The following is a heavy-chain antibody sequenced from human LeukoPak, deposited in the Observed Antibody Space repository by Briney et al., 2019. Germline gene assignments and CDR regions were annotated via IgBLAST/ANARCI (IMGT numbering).Heavy chain of an antibody. V-gene: IGHV4-59*12. J-gene: IGHJ4*02. CDR3: ARGNYDYFDS. D-gene: IGHD1-7*01. CDR2: IYYSGST. Sequence: NPSETLSLTCTVSGGSISSYYWSWIRQPPGKGLEWIGYIYYSGSTNYNPSLKSRVTISVDTSKNQFSLKLSSVTAADTAVYFCARGNYDYFDSWGQGTLVTVSS. CDR1: GGSISSYY.